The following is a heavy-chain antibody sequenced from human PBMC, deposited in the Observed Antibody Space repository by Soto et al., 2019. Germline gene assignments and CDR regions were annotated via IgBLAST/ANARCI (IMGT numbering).Heavy chain of an antibody. D-gene: IGHD2-15*01. CDR1: GYIFTAYS. V-gene: IGHV1-46*01. J-gene: IGHJ1*01. Sequence: QVQLVQSGAEVKKPGASVKVSCKASGYIFTAYSMHWVRQAPGQGLEWMGVVNPSGGSTNYAQKFRGRIPMTRDTSTSTVYMDLSSLTSEDTAVYYCAREENCSDGVCYSEYFQRWGQGTLVTVSS. CDR3: AREENCSDGVCYSEYFQR. CDR2: VNPSGGST.